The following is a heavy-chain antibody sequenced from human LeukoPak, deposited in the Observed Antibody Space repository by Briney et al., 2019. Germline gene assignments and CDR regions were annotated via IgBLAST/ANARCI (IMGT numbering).Heavy chain of an antibody. CDR3: ARDLRGYYDFWSGYYSYN. CDR2: INPNSGGT. J-gene: IGHJ4*02. V-gene: IGHV1-2*06. CDR1: GYTFTGYY. D-gene: IGHD3-3*01. Sequence: ASVKVSCKASGYTFTGYYMHWVRQAPGQGLEWMGRINPNSGGTNYAQKFQGRVTMTRDKSISTAYMELSRLRSDDTAVYYCARDLRGYYDFWSGYYSYNWGQGTLVTVSS.